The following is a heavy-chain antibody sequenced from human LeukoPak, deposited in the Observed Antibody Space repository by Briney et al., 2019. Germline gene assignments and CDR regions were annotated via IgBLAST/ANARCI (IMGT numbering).Heavy chain of an antibody. J-gene: IGHJ4*02. V-gene: IGHV3-23*01. CDR2: ITGSGGAT. Sequence: GGSLRLSCAASGFTFSDYAMSWVRQAPGEGLEWVSAITGSGGATYYADSVKGRFTISRDNYKNTVYLQMNTLRAEDTAVYYCAKEKGSGSGWYFDYWGQGTLVTVSS. CDR1: GFTFSDYA. D-gene: IGHD6-19*01. CDR3: AKEKGSGSGWYFDY.